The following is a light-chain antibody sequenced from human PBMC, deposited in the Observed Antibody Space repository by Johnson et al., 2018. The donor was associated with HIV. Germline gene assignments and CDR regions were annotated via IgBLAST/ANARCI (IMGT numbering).Light chain of an antibody. CDR2: DDI. V-gene: IGLV1-51*01. CDR1: GSNIGDNY. J-gene: IGLJ1*01. CDR3: GTWDTSLSAGHV. Sequence: QSVLTQPPSVSAAPGQKVTISCSGIGSNIGDNYVSWYQHLPGTAPRLLIYDDIKRPSGIPDRFSGSKSGTSATLGITGLHTGYEADYHCGTWDTSLSAGHVFGTGTKVTVL.